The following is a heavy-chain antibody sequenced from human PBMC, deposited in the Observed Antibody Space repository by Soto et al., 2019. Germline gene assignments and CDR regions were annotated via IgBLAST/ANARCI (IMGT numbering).Heavy chain of an antibody. CDR3: AKEGPGIRGAFDI. V-gene: IGHV3-30*18. CDR1: GFTFSSYG. J-gene: IGHJ3*02. Sequence: QVQLVESGGGVVQPGRSLRLSCAASGFTFSSYGMHWVRQAPGKGLEWVTIISYDGSNKYYADSVKGRFTISRDNSKNTLYLQMNSLRAEDTAVYYCAKEGPGIRGAFDIWGQGTMVSVSS. CDR2: ISYDGSNK. D-gene: IGHD1-20*01.